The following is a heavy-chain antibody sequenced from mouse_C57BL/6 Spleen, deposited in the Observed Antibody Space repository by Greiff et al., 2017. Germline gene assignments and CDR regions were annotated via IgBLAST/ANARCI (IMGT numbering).Heavy chain of an antibody. Sequence: QVQLQQPGAELVKPGASVKLSCKASGYTFTSYWMHWVKQRPGQGLEWIGMIHPNSGSTNYNEKFKSKATLTVDKSSRTAYMQLSSLTSEDSAVYYCARRGGSPYYYAMDYWGQGTSVTVSS. CDR1: GYTFTSYW. D-gene: IGHD1-1*01. J-gene: IGHJ4*01. V-gene: IGHV1-64*01. CDR2: IHPNSGST. CDR3: ARRGGSPYYYAMDY.